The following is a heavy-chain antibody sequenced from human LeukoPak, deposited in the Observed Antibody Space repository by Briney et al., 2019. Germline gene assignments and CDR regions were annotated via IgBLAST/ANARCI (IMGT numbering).Heavy chain of an antibody. J-gene: IGHJ4*02. D-gene: IGHD5-12*01. V-gene: IGHV4-34*01. CDR1: GGSFSGYY. CDR2: INHSGST. Sequence: SETLSLTCAVYGGSFSGYYWSWIRQPPGKGLEWIGEINHSGSTNYNPSLKSRVTMSVDTSKNQFSLKLSSVTAADTAVYYCARGRGYSGYEYDYWGQGTLVTVSS. CDR3: ARGRGYSGYEYDY.